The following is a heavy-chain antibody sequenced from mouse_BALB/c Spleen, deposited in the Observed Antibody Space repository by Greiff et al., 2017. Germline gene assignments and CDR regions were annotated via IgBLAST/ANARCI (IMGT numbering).Heavy chain of an antibody. CDR2: IWSGGST. CDR1: GFSLTSYG. J-gene: IGHJ2*01. CDR3: ARMKFITTAKGGFDY. V-gene: IGHV2-2*02. Sequence: VKLMESGPGLVQPSQSLSITCTVSGFSLTSYGVHWVRQSPGKGLEWLGVIWSGGSTDYNAAFISRLSISKDNSKSQVFFKMNSLQANDTAIYYCARMKFITTAKGGFDYWGQGTTLTVSS. D-gene: IGHD1-2*01.